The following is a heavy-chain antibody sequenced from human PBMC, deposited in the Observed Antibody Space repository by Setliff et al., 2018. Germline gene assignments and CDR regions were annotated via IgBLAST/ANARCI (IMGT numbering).Heavy chain of an antibody. Sequence: GASVKVSCKASGYTFTSYGISWVRQAPGQGLEWMGWISAYNGNTNYAQKLQGRVTMTTDTSTSTAYMELRSLRSDDTAVYYCARVPLMIAIRHAFDIWGQGTMVTVSS. D-gene: IGHD2-21*01. J-gene: IGHJ3*02. V-gene: IGHV1-18*01. CDR2: ISAYNGNT. CDR3: ARVPLMIAIRHAFDI. CDR1: GYTFTSYG.